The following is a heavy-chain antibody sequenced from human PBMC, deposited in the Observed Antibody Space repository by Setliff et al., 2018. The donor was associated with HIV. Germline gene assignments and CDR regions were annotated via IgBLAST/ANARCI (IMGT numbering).Heavy chain of an antibody. CDR2: IYTSGNT. CDR3: ARDQKGYSYGYFDS. CDR1: GGYISSGGNH. D-gene: IGHD5-18*01. V-gene: IGHV4-61*02. Sequence: SETLSLTCIVSGGYISSGGNHWSWIRQPAGQGLEWIGRIYTSGNTNYNPSLKSRVTMSVDTSKNQFSLRLSSVTAADTAVYYCARDQKGYSYGYFDSWGQGTLVTVSS. J-gene: IGHJ4*02.